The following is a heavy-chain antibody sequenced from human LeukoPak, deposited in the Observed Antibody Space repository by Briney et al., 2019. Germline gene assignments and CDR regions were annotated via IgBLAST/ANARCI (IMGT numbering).Heavy chain of an antibody. CDR1: GFTFSSFW. CDR3: ARVVGTTGNRPVAFEV. V-gene: IGHV3-7*01. J-gene: IGHJ3*01. CDR2: IKQDGREK. D-gene: IGHD1-1*01. Sequence: GGSLRLSCSASGFTFSSFWMSWVRQAPGKGLEWGANIKQDGREKYYVDFSKGRFTIASNNAKNLLYLQMNSLKAEETAVYYSARVVGTTGNRPVAFEVWGQGTMVTAS.